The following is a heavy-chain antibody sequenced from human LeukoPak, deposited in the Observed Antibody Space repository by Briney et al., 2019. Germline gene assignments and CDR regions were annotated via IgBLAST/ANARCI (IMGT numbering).Heavy chain of an antibody. Sequence: SETLSLTCTVSGGSISSGGYYWSWIRQPPGKGLEWIGYIYYSGSTYYNPSLKSRVTISVDTSKNQFSLKLSSVTAADTAVYYCARLYDSSGYLVVYWGQGTLVTVSS. CDR1: GGSISSGGYY. D-gene: IGHD3-22*01. CDR3: ARLYDSSGYLVVY. CDR2: IYYSGST. V-gene: IGHV4-30-4*01. J-gene: IGHJ4*02.